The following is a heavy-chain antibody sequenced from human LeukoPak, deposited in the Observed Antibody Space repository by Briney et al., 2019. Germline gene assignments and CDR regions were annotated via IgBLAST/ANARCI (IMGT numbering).Heavy chain of an antibody. CDR2: IYIDGDT. CDR3: ARSSSAYYYEFDY. V-gene: IGHV3-53*01. J-gene: IGHJ4*02. D-gene: IGHD3-22*01. CDR1: GFTFSSYA. Sequence: GGSLRLSCAASGFTFSSYAMSWVRQAPGKGLEWVSVIYIDGDTSYADSVKGRFTISRDNSKNTLYLQMNSLRAEDTAVYYCARSSSAYYYEFDYWGQGTLVTVSS.